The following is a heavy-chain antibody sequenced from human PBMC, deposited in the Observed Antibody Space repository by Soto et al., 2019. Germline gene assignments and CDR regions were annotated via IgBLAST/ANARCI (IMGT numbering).Heavy chain of an antibody. CDR2: ISGSVGST. Sequence: GGSLRLSCAGSGFTFSNYAMSWVRQAPGKGLAWVSAISGSVGSTYYADSVKGRFTISRDNSKNTLYLQMNSLRAEDTALYYCAKVPVGATGRFDYWGQGTLVTVSS. CDR1: GFTFSNYA. D-gene: IGHD1-26*01. J-gene: IGHJ4*02. CDR3: AKVPVGATGRFDY. V-gene: IGHV3-23*01.